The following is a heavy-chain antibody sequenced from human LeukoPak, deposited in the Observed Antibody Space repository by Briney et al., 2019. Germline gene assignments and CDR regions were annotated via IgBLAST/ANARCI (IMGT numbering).Heavy chain of an antibody. J-gene: IGHJ6*02. CDR2: ISESGTAI. D-gene: IGHD3-3*01. CDR1: GFTVTNYN. V-gene: IGHV3-48*01. CDR3: AKEWLWEGFYYGPNV. Sequence: PGGSLRLSCAASGFTVTNYNMNWVRQARGKGLEWVSFISESGTAIYYAESVKGRFTISRDNSKNTLFLQMSSLRPEDTALYYCAKEWLWEGFYYGPNVWGQGTTVTVSS.